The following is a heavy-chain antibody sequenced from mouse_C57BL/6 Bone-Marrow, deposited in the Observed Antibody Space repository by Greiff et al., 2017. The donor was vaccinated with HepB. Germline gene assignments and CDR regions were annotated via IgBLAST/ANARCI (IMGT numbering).Heavy chain of an antibody. V-gene: IGHV1-69*01. D-gene: IGHD1-1*01. CDR1: GYTFTSYW. CDR3: ARRDFITTVPYFDY. J-gene: IGHJ2*01. CDR2: IDPSDSYT. Sequence: QVQLQQPGAELVMPGASVKLSCKASGYTFTSYWMHWVKQRPGQGLEWIGEIDPSDSYTNYNQKFKGKSTLTVDQSSSTAYMQLSSLTSEDSAVYYCARRDFITTVPYFDYWGQGTTLTVSS.